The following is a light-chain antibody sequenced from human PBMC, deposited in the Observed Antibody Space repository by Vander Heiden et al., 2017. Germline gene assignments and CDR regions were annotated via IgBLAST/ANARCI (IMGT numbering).Light chain of an antibody. J-gene: IGKJ4*01. CDR2: AAS. V-gene: IGKV1-27*01. Sequence: DIQMTQSPSSLSASVGDRVTITCRASQDIRTYLARYQQKPGKVPKLLIYAASNLQSGVPSRFSGSGSGTDFALTISRLQPEDVATYYCQKYDSAPLTFGGGTKVEIK. CDR3: QKYDSAPLT. CDR1: QDIRTY.